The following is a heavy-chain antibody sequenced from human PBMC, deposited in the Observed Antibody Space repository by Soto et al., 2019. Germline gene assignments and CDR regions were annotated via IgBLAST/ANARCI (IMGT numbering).Heavy chain of an antibody. CDR1: GFTFSDYT. Sequence: EEQLVESGGGLIKPGGSLRLSCVVSGFTFSDYTLNWVRQAPGRGLEWVSSISTTSSDIYYADSVKGRFTISRDNAKNSLYLQMDSLTAADTAVYYCTRDASTAHKLLYFYYYMDVWGKGTTVTVSS. CDR2: ISTTSSDI. D-gene: IGHD2-15*01. V-gene: IGHV3-21*01. J-gene: IGHJ6*03. CDR3: TRDASTAHKLLYFYYYMDV.